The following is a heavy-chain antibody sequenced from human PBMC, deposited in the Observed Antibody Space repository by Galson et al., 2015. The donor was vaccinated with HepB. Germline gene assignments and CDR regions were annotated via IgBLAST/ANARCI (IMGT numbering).Heavy chain of an antibody. CDR3: ASNPPYTGNFDY. CDR1: GYSFTSYD. J-gene: IGHJ4*02. D-gene: IGHD1-26*01. Sequence: SVKVSCKASGYSFTSYDINWVRQEPGPGLEWLGWMSPMSGDTGYAQKFQGRVTITRHTSISTAYMELKSLRSEDTAVYYCASNPPYTGNFDYWGRGTLVTVSS. V-gene: IGHV1-8*01. CDR2: MSPMSGDT.